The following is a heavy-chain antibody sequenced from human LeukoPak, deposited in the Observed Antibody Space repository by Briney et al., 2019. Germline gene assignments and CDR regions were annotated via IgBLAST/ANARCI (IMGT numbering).Heavy chain of an antibody. V-gene: IGHV3-23*01. D-gene: IGHD1-7*01. J-gene: IGHJ5*02. CDR3: AKDSRNGITGTLGWFDP. CDR1: GFTFSSYA. CDR2: ISGSGGST. Sequence: GGSLRLSCAASGFTFSSYAMSWVRQAPGKGLEWVSAISGSGGSTYYADSVKGRFTISRDNSKNMLYLQMNSLRAEDTAVYYCAKDSRNGITGTLGWFDPWGQGTLVTVSS.